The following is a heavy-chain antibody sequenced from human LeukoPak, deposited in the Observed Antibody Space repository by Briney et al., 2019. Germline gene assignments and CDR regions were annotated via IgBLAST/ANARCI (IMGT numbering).Heavy chain of an antibody. V-gene: IGHV3-21*04. Sequence: GGSLRLSCAASGFTFSSYGMHWVRQAPGKGLEWVSAIGSSGSPIFYADSLKGRFTISRDNAKNSLYLQMNSLRAEDTAVYYCAREGVEMATIGWGQGTLVTVSS. CDR2: IGSSGSPI. D-gene: IGHD5-24*01. CDR3: AREGVEMATIG. J-gene: IGHJ4*02. CDR1: GFTFSSYG.